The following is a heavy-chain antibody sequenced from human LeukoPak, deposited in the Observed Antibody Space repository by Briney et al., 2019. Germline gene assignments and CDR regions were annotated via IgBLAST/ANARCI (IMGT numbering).Heavy chain of an antibody. CDR1: GFTFSTYS. CDR3: ARDREGYCSGGTCTNFDY. V-gene: IGHV3-21*01. Sequence: GGSPRLSCAASGFTFSTYSMNWVRQAPGKGLEWVSSISGSSSYIYYADSVKGRFTISRDNAKNSLYLQMNSLRAEDTAVYYCARDREGYCSGGTCTNFDYWGQGTLVTVSS. D-gene: IGHD2-15*01. CDR2: ISGSSSYI. J-gene: IGHJ4*02.